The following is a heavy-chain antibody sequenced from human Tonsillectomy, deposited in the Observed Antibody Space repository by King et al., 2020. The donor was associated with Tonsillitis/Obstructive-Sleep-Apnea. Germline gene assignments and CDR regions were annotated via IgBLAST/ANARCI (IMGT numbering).Heavy chain of an antibody. V-gene: IGHV4-39*01. CDR3: ASNDRGSGGHDPALFDY. CDR1: GGSISSNTYY. J-gene: IGHJ4*02. Sequence: QLQESGPGLVKPSETLSLTCTVSGGSISSNTYYWGWIRQPPGKGLEWIGSIYYSGSSYYNPSLKSRVTISVDTSKNQFSLKLNSVTAADTAVYYCASNDRGSGGHDPALFDYWGQGTLVTASS. CDR2: IYYSGSS. D-gene: IGHD3-10*01.